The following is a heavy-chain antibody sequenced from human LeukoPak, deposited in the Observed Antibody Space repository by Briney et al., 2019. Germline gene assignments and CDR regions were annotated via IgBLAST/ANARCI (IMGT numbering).Heavy chain of an antibody. CDR2: IYSGGST. CDR3: PSSSWPPRYFQH. Sequence: GGSLRLSCAASGFTVSSNYMSWVRQAPGKGLEWVSVIYSGGSTYYADSVKGRFTISRDNSKNTLYLQMNSLRAEDTAVYYCPSSSWPPRYFQHWGQGTLVTVSS. CDR1: GFTVSSNY. V-gene: IGHV3-53*01. D-gene: IGHD6-13*01. J-gene: IGHJ1*01.